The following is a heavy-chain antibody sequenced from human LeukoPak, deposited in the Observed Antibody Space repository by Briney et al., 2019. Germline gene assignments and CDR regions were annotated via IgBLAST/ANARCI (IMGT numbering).Heavy chain of an antibody. Sequence: GGSLRLSCAASGFTFSSYWMNWVRQVPGQGLVWVSHIDGDGRIAHYGDSVKGRFTISRDNAKNTVYLQMDSLRAEDTAVYYCARDSPRTGPWGQGILVIVSS. CDR2: IDGDGRIA. CDR1: GFTFSSYW. V-gene: IGHV3-74*01. CDR3: ARDSPRTGP. D-gene: IGHD1-1*01. J-gene: IGHJ5*02.